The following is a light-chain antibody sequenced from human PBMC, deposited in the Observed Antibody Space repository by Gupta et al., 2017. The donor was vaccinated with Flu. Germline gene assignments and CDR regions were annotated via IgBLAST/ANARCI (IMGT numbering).Light chain of an antibody. CDR3: QQYYNTPLT. CDR1: QSVLYSSNDKNY. CDR2: WAS. J-gene: IGKJ4*01. Sequence: CLGERATINCKSSQSVLYSSNDKNYLAWYQQKPGQPPKLLIYWASTRESGVPDRFSGSGSGTDFTLTISSLQAEDVAVYYCQQYYNTPLTFGGGTKVEIK. V-gene: IGKV4-1*01.